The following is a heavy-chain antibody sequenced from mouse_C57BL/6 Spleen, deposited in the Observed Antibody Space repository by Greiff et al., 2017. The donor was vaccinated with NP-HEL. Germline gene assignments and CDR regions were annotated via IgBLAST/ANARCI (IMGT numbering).Heavy chain of an antibody. Sequence: VQLQQSGAELMKPGASVKLSCKATGYTFTGYWIEWVKQRPGHGLEWIGEILPGSGSTNYNEKFKGKATFTADTSSNTAYMQLSSLTTEDSAIYYCASRQRRLRGAYWGQGTLVTVSA. CDR1: GYTFTGYW. CDR3: ASRQRRLRGAY. D-gene: IGHD3-2*02. CDR2: ILPGSGST. J-gene: IGHJ3*01. V-gene: IGHV1-9*01.